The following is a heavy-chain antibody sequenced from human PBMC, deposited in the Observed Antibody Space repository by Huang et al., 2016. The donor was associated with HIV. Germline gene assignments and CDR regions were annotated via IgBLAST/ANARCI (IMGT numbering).Heavy chain of an antibody. CDR1: GGPLRSYS. V-gene: IGHV1-69*13. D-gene: IGHD4-4*01. Sequence: QVQLLQSGAEVKKPGSSVKVSCKASGGPLRSYSIAWVRQAPGQGLAWMASRMPVLDSPNNARKLQGRVSVNADESTSTVYMELRDLRPDDTAVYFCARGSLEYSVSSSLDYWGQGTHVTISS. CDR3: ARGSLEYSVSSSLDY. J-gene: IGHJ4*02. CDR2: RMPVLDSP.